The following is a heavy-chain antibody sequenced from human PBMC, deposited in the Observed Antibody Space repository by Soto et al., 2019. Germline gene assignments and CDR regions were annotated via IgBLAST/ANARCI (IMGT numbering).Heavy chain of an antibody. D-gene: IGHD5-18*01. V-gene: IGHV1-18*01. CDR1: GYTFTAYG. CDR3: ARAIAGGYGHTTLDY. J-gene: IGHJ4*02. Sequence: QVQLVQSGAEVKKPGASVKVSCKASGYTFTAYGISWVRQAPGQGLEWMGWINAYNGNTNYAQKVQGRVTTTPDTSTSTVYMDLRSLRSDDTAVYYGARAIAGGYGHTTLDYWGQGTLVTVSS. CDR2: INAYNGNT.